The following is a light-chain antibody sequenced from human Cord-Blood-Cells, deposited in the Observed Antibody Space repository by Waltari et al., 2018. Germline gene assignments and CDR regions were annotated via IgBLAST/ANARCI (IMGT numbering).Light chain of an antibody. J-gene: IGKJ4*01. Sequence: EIVLTQSPATLSLSPGERTILSCRASQSVSSYLAWYQQKPGQAPRLLIYDSTNRATGIPARFSGSGSRTDFTLTISSLEPEDFAVYYCQQRSNWLTFGGGTKVEIK. CDR2: DST. CDR1: QSVSSY. V-gene: IGKV3-11*01. CDR3: QQRSNWLT.